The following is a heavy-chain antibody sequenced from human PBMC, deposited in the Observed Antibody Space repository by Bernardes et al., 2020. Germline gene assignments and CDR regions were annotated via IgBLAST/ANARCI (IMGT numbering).Heavy chain of an antibody. J-gene: IGHJ4*02. D-gene: IGHD6-19*01. CDR3: ARTNGVAATFDY. V-gene: IGHV3-21*01. CDR2: ISTSGTYI. CDR1: GFTFSSYS. Sequence: GGSLRLSCAVFGFTFSSYSMNWVRQAPGKGLEWVSSISTSGTYIYYAGSVKGRFSISRDNAKNSLYLQMNSLRAEDTAVYYCARTNGVAATFDYWGQGTLVTVSS.